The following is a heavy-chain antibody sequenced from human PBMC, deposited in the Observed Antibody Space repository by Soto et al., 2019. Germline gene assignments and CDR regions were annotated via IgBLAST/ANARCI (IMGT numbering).Heavy chain of an antibody. CDR1: GGSFSGYY. Sequence: SETLSLTCAVYGGSFSGYYWSWIRQPPGKGLEWIGEINHSGSTNYSPSLKSRLTITKDTSKNQVVLTMTNMDPVDTATYYCAQGSGSSPLGSHWGQGTLVTVSS. J-gene: IGHJ4*02. D-gene: IGHD6-13*01. V-gene: IGHV4-34*01. CDR3: AQGSGSSPLGSH. CDR2: INHSGST.